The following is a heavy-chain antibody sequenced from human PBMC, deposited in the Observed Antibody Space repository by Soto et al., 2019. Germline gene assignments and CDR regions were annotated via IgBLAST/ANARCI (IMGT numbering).Heavy chain of an antibody. CDR3: AKSRDSSSSFDFDY. J-gene: IGHJ4*02. CDR2: IYPGDSDT. Sequence: GESLKLSCEGSGFTFSTCCIAWVRQMPGRGLELMGVIYPGDSDTRYSPAFEGQVSISADKSIRTAYLQWSSLEASATAMYYCAKSRDSSSSFDFDYWGQGTLVTVSS. CDR1: GFTFSTCC. D-gene: IGHD3-22*01. V-gene: IGHV5-51*01.